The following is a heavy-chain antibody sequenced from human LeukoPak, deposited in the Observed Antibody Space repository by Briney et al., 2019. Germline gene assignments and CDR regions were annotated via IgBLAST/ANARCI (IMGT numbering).Heavy chain of an antibody. Sequence: GGSLRLSCAASGFTFSSYGMHWVRQAPGKGLEWVAFIRSDGLNKYYADSVKGRFTISRDNSKNTLYLQMNSLRAEDTAVYYCARDPHSSGWRNYFDFWGQGTLVTVSS. J-gene: IGHJ4*02. CDR1: GFTFSSYG. CDR3: ARDPHSSGWRNYFDF. CDR2: IRSDGLNK. V-gene: IGHV3-30*02. D-gene: IGHD6-19*01.